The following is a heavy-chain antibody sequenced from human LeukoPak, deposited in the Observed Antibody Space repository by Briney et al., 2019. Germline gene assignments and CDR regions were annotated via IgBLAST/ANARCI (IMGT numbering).Heavy chain of an antibody. CDR3: ARDRSSGIAAAGDY. J-gene: IGHJ4*02. D-gene: IGHD6-13*01. CDR2: ISAYNGNT. V-gene: IGHV1-18*04. Sequence: ASVKVSCKASGYTFTSYYIHWVRQAPGQGLEWMGWISAYNGNTNYAQKLQGRVTMTTDTSTSTAYMELRSLRSDDTAVYYCARDRSSGIAAAGDYWGQGTLVTVSS. CDR1: GYTFTSYY.